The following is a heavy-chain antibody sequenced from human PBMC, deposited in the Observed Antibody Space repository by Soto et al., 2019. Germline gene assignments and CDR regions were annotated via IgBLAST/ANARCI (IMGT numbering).Heavy chain of an antibody. Sequence: ASVKVSCKASGGTFSNYAIAWVRQAPGQGPEWMGGLILPFGTPNYAQKFQGRVTISADESMTTAYMELSGLTSEDTAVYYCARRQWLVGGYYYGMDVWGQGTTVTVSS. CDR3: ARRQWLVGGYYYGMDV. D-gene: IGHD6-19*01. J-gene: IGHJ6*02. CDR1: GGTFSNYA. V-gene: IGHV1-69*13. CDR2: LILPFGTP.